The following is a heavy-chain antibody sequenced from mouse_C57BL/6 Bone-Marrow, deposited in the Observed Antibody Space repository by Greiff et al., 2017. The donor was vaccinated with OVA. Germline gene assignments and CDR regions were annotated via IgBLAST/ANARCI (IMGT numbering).Heavy chain of an antibody. D-gene: IGHD1-1*01. CDR2: INPNNGGT. CDR1: GYTFTDYY. CDR3: ARDGSPYYYAMDY. J-gene: IGHJ4*01. V-gene: IGHV1-26*01. Sequence: EVQLQQSGPELVKPGASVKISCKASGYTFTDYYMNWVKQSHGKSLEWIGDINPNNGGTSYNQKFKGKATLTVDKSSSTAYMELRSLTSEYSAVYYCARDGSPYYYAMDYWGQGTSVTVSS.